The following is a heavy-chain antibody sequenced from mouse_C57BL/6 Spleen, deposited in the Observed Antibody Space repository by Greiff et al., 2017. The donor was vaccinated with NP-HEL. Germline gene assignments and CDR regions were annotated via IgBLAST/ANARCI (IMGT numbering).Heavy chain of an antibody. CDR2: ISSGGSYT. J-gene: IGHJ2*01. CDR1: GFTFSSYG. Sequence: EVQLVESGGDLVKPGGSLKLSCAASGFTFSSYGMSWVRQTPDKRLEWVATISSGGSYTYYPDSVKGRFTISRDNAKNTLYLQMSSLKSEDTAMYYCARHGDSSGPFYYFDYWGQGTTLTVSS. D-gene: IGHD3-2*02. CDR3: ARHGDSSGPFYYFDY. V-gene: IGHV5-6*01.